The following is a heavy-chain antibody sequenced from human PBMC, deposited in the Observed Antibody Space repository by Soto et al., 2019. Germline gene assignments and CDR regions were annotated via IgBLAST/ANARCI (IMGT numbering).Heavy chain of an antibody. J-gene: IGHJ4*02. CDR2: TYYKSKWYN. CDR3: ARGSKASDTAMDY. V-gene: IGHV6-1*01. Sequence: SQTLSLTCAISGDSVFSNNGPWNWIRQSPSRGLEWLGRTYYKSKWYNNYAASVKSRITINPDTSKNQFSLHLNSVTPDDTAVYYCARGSKASDTAMDYWGQGTLVTVSS. CDR1: GDSVFSNNGP. D-gene: IGHD5-18*01.